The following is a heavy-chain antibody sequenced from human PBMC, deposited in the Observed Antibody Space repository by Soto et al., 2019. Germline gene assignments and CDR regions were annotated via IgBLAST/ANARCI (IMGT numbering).Heavy chain of an antibody. V-gene: IGHV1-18*04. D-gene: IGHD4-17*01. CDR1: GYTFTSYG. Sequence: QVQLVQSGPDLKRPGASMKVSCKASGYTFTSYGISWVRQAPGQGLEWMAWISPLKGRTQYSQKAQGRVTLSTDTSSNTAYMEMTTLRVDDTAVYYCAMDYGDRPEYFKHWRQCTLVTVS. CDR3: AMDYGDRPEYFKH. J-gene: IGHJ1*01. CDR2: ISPLKGRT.